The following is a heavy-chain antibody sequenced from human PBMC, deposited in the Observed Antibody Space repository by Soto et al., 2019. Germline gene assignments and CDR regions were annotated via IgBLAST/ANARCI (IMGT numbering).Heavy chain of an antibody. Sequence: QVQLQESGPGLVKPSQTLSLTCTVSGGSISSGGYYWSWIRQHPGKGLEWIGYIYYSGSTYYNPSHKSRVTISVDTSKNQFSLKLSSVTAADTAVYYCARVGGITSSRVVFYFDYWGQGTLVTVSS. CDR3: ARVGGITSSRVVFYFDY. D-gene: IGHD1-26*01. CDR1: GGSISSGGYY. J-gene: IGHJ4*02. V-gene: IGHV4-31*03. CDR2: IYYSGST.